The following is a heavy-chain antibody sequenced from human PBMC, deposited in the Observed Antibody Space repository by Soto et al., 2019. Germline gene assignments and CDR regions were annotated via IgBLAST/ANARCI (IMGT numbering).Heavy chain of an antibody. CDR2: IHSDGSST. Sequence: VQLVESGGGLVQPGESLRLSCAASGFTFSYYWMHWVRQAPGKGLVWVSRIHSDGSSTTYADSVKGRFTISRDNARNTLYLQMNSLRAEDTAVYYCARGDRGAFDVWGQGTVVTVSS. V-gene: IGHV3-74*01. CDR3: ARGDRGAFDV. CDR1: GFTFSYYW. D-gene: IGHD1-26*01. J-gene: IGHJ3*01.